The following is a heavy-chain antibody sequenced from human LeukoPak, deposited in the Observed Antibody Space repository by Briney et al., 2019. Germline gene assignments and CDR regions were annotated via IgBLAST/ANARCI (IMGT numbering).Heavy chain of an antibody. V-gene: IGHV4-4*08. J-gene: IGHJ4*02. CDR2: IYYSGST. Sequence: SETLSLTCTFSGDSISSYSWSWVRQPPGRGLEWIGYIYYSGSTTYNPSLKSRVTISLDTSSNQFSLKLRSVTAADTAVYYCAGDYTSGSYRFDYWGQGTLVTVSS. CDR3: AGDYTSGSYRFDY. CDR1: GDSISSYS. D-gene: IGHD3-10*01.